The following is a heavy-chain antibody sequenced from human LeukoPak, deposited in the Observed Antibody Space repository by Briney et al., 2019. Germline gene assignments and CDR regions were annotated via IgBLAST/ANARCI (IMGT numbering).Heavy chain of an antibody. V-gene: IGHV3-7*01. J-gene: IGHJ4*02. CDR2: IREDGGKQ. CDR1: GFNFDNFW. D-gene: IGHD2-21*02. Sequence: GGSLRLSCAASGFNFDNFWMSWVRQAPGKGLEWVANIREDGGKQNYVDSVKGRFTIPRDNAKSSVYLQLNSLRADDTAIYYCAKDIPGGGDDYWGQGTLVTVSS. CDR3: AKDIPGGGDDY.